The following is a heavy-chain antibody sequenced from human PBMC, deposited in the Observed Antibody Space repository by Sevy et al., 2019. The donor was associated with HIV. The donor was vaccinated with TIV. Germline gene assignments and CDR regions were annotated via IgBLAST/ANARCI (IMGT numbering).Heavy chain of an antibody. CDR3: ARARYNYGQYYFDY. Sequence: GGSLRLSCAASGFSFGDYYMSWIRQAPGKGLEWVSSISSGGTIIHYADSVKGRFTISRDNAKNSLYLQMNSLRVEDTAVFYCARARYNYGQYYFDYWGQGTLVTVSS. D-gene: IGHD2-2*02. J-gene: IGHJ4*02. V-gene: IGHV3-11*01. CDR2: ISSGGTII. CDR1: GFSFGDYY.